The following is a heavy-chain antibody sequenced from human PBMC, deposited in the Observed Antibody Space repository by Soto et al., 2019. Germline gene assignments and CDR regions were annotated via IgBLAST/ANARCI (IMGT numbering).Heavy chain of an antibody. CDR2: IHYRGNT. CDR3: ARVEVPYYYYYYMDV. CDR1: GGSISTSSSY. D-gene: IGHD2-2*01. J-gene: IGHJ6*03. Sequence: PSETLSLTCTVSGGSISTSSSYWGWIRQPPGKGLEWLGSIHYRGNTYYNPSLKSRVTISVDTSKNQFSLKLSSVTAADTAVYYCARVEVPYYYYYYMDVWGKGTTVTVSS. V-gene: IGHV4-39*07.